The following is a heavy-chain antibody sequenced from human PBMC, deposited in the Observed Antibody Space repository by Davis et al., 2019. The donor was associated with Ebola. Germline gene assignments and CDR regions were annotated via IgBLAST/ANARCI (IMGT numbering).Heavy chain of an antibody. CDR3: ARGQVVWPRFDP. CDR1: GGSISTSGYY. Sequence: SETLSLTCTVSGGSISTSGYYWGWIRQPPGKGLEWIGSIYYSGSTYYNPSLKSRVTISVDTSKNQFSLKLSSVTAADTAVYYCARGQVVWPRFDPWGQGTLVTVSS. CDR2: IYYSGST. D-gene: IGHD2-15*01. J-gene: IGHJ5*02. V-gene: IGHV4-39*01.